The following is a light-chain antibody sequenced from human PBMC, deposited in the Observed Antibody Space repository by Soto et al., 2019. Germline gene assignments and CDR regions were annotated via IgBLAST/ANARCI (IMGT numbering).Light chain of an antibody. Sequence: EIVMTQSPATLSVSPGERATLSCRASQSVSSSLVWYQQKPGQAPRPLIYGASTRATGIPVRFSGSGSGTEFTLTISSLQSEDFAVYYCQQYYNWRYTFGQGTKVDI. CDR2: GAS. V-gene: IGKV3-15*01. J-gene: IGKJ2*01. CDR1: QSVSSS. CDR3: QQYYNWRYT.